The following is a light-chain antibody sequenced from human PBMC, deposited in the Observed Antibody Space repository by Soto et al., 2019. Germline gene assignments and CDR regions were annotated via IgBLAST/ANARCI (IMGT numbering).Light chain of an antibody. V-gene: IGKV1-39*01. CDR3: QQSYSTPRT. CDR2: AAS. CDR1: QTISSY. Sequence: DIQMTQSPSSLSASVGDRVIITCRASQTISSYLNWYQQKPGKAPKLLIYAASSLQSGVPSRFSGSGSGTDFTLTISSLQPEDFATYYYQQSYSTPRTFGQGTRLEIK. J-gene: IGKJ5*01.